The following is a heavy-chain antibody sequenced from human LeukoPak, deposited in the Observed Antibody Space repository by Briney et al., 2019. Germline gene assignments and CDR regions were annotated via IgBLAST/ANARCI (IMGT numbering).Heavy chain of an antibody. CDR3: ANGGWGYY. CDR1: GFTFSTSW. D-gene: IGHD2-21*01. V-gene: IGHV3-74*01. CDR2: INSDGSYT. J-gene: IGHJ4*02. Sequence: PGGSLRLSCAASGFTFSTSWMHWVRQVPGKGLVWVSRINSDGSYTNYADSVKGRFTISRDNAKNMLYLQMNSLRTEDTAVYYYANGGWGYYWGQGTLVTVSS.